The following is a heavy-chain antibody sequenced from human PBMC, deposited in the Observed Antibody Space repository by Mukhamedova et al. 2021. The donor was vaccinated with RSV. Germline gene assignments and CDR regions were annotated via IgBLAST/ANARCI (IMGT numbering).Heavy chain of an antibody. Sequence: TYYPGSVKGRFTISRENAKNSLYLRMNSLRAGDTAVYYCARGGSGSYYTVPFDYWGQGTLVTVSS. V-gene: IGHV3-13*01. CDR3: ARGGSGSYYTVPFDY. D-gene: IGHD3-10*01. J-gene: IGHJ4*02. CDR2: T.